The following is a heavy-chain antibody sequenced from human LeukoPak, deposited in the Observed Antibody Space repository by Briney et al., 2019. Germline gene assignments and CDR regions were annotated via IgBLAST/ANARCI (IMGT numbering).Heavy chain of an antibody. CDR3: ARGYYYDSSGYYDY. CDR2: ISSSGSTI. V-gene: IGHV3-48*03. Sequence: PGGSLRLSCAASGFTFSSYEMNWVRQAPGKGLEWVSYISSSGSTIYYADSVKGRFTISRDNAKNSLYLQMNSLRAEDTAVYYCARGYYYDSSGYYDYWGQGTLVTVSS. J-gene: IGHJ4*02. CDR1: GFTFSSYE. D-gene: IGHD3-22*01.